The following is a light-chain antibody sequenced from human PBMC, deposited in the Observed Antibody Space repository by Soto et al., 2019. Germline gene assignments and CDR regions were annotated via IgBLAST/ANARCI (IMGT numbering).Light chain of an antibody. V-gene: IGLV1-40*01. CDR2: GNS. CDR1: SSNIGAGYD. J-gene: IGLJ7*01. CDR3: QSYDSSLSGAV. Sequence: QSVLTQPPSVSGAPGQRVTLSCTGSSSNIGAGYDVHWYQQLPGTAPKLLIYGNSNRPSGVPDRFSGSKSGTSASLAITGVQAEDEADYDCQSYDSSLSGAVFGGGTQLTVL.